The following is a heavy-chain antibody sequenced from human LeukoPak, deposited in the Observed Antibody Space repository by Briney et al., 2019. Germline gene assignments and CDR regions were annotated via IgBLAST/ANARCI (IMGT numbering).Heavy chain of an antibody. CDR2: IYTSGST. CDR1: GGSISSGSYY. D-gene: IGHD3-16*02. Sequence: SETLSLTCTVSGGSISSGSYYWSWIRQPAGKGLEWIGRIYTSGSTNYNPSLKSRVTISVDTSKNQFSLKLSSVTAADTAVYYCAREPLIVDYGWGSYPQGLFYWGQGTLVTVSS. J-gene: IGHJ4*02. V-gene: IGHV4-61*02. CDR3: AREPLIVDYGWGSYPQGLFY.